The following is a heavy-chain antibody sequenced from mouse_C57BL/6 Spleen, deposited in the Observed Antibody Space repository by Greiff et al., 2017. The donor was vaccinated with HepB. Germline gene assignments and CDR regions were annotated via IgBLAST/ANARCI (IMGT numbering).Heavy chain of an antibody. CDR3: ARGGIYYGNYGDAMDY. CDR2: IYPGSGST. D-gene: IGHD2-1*01. Sequence: VQLQQSGAELVKPGASVKMSCKASGYTFTSYWITWVKQRPGQGLEWIGDIYPGSGSTNYNEKFKSKATLTVDTSSSTAYMQLSSLTSEDSAVYYCARGGIYYGNYGDAMDYWGQGTSVTVSS. J-gene: IGHJ4*01. V-gene: IGHV1-55*01. CDR1: GYTFTSYW.